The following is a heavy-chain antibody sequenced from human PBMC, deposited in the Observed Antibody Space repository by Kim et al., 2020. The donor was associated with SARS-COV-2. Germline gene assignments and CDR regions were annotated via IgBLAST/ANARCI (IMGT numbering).Heavy chain of an antibody. D-gene: IGHD3-10*01. Sequence: ASVKVSCKVSGYTLTELSMHWVRQAPGKGLEWMGGFDPEDGETIYAQKFQGRVTMTEDTSTDTAYMELSSLRSEDTAVYYCATDLVYYGSGRFRNWFDPWGQGTLVTVSS. CDR2: FDPEDGET. CDR1: GYTLTELS. V-gene: IGHV1-24*01. CDR3: ATDLVYYGSGRFRNWFDP. J-gene: IGHJ5*02.